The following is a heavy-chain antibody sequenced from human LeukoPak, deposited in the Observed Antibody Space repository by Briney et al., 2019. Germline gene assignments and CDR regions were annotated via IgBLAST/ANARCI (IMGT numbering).Heavy chain of an antibody. V-gene: IGHV4-39*07. CDR1: GGSISSSSHY. CDR2: IYHSGST. CDR3: ASTYYYGSGSYEYYYYMDV. Sequence: SETLSLTCTVSGGSISSSSHYWGWIRQPPGKGLEWIGSIYHSGSTHYNPSLKSRVTISVDTSKNQFSLKLSSVTAADTAVYYCASTYYYGSGSYEYYYYMDVWGKGTTVTVSS. J-gene: IGHJ6*03. D-gene: IGHD3-10*01.